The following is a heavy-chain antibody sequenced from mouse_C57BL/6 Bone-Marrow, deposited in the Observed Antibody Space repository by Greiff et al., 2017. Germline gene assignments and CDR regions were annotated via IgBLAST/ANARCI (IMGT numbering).Heavy chain of an antibody. D-gene: IGHD1-1*02. V-gene: IGHV1-74*01. Sequence: QVQLKQPGAELVKPGASVKVSCKASGYTFTSYWMHWVKQRPGQGLEWIGRIHPSDSDTNYNQKFKGKATLTVDKSSSTAYMQLSRLTAEDSAVYYCAVWWSGNLFAYWGQGTLVTVSA. CDR3: AVWWSGNLFAY. CDR2: IHPSDSDT. CDR1: GYTFTSYW. J-gene: IGHJ3*01.